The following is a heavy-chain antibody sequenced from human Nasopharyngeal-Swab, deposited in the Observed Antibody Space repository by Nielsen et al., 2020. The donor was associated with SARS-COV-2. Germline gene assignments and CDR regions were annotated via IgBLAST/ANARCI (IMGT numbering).Heavy chain of an antibody. Sequence: RQAPGKGLEWIGSIYYSGSTYYNQSLKSRVTISVDTSKNQFSLKLSSVTAADTAVYYCARKDYKTSAFDIWGQGTMVTVSS. D-gene: IGHD4-11*01. J-gene: IGHJ3*02. CDR3: ARKDYKTSAFDI. CDR2: IYYSGST. V-gene: IGHV4-39*07.